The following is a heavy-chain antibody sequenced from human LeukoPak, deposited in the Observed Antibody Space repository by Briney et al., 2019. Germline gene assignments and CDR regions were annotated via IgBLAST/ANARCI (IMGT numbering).Heavy chain of an antibody. CDR3: ARDRSVGATGWFDP. Sequence: GGSLRLSCAASGFTFSSYGMHWVRQAPGKGLEGVAFIRYDGSNKYYADSVKGGFTISRDNSNNTLYLQMNSLRAEDTAVYYCARDRSVGATGWFDPWGQGTLVTVSS. D-gene: IGHD1-26*01. CDR2: IRYDGSNK. J-gene: IGHJ5*02. CDR1: GFTFSSYG. V-gene: IGHV3-30*02.